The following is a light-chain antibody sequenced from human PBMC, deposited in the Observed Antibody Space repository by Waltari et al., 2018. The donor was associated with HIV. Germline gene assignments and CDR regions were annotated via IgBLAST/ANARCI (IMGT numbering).Light chain of an antibody. CDR3: QVWDGSTDHPYVL. Sequence: SYVLTQPPSVSVAPGQTASITCGGNKIGSKSVHWYQQKPGQAPVLVVHADSDRPSGIPERFSGSNSGNTATLTISRVEAGDEADYYCQVWDGSTDHPYVLFGGGTKLTVL. CDR2: ADS. J-gene: IGLJ2*01. V-gene: IGLV3-21*02. CDR1: KIGSKS.